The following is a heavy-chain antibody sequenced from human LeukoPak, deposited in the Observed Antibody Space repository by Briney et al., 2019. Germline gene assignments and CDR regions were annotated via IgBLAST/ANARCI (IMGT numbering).Heavy chain of an antibody. V-gene: IGHV4-61*01. Sequence: SETLSLTCTVSGGSISSGSYYWSWIRQPPGKGLEWIGYIYYSGSTNYNPSLKSRVTISVDTSKNQFSLKLSSVTAADTAVYYCARVYYDILTGYYQDYWGQGTLVTVSS. CDR3: ARVYYDILTGYYQDY. D-gene: IGHD3-9*01. J-gene: IGHJ4*02. CDR2: IYYSGST. CDR1: GGSISSGSYY.